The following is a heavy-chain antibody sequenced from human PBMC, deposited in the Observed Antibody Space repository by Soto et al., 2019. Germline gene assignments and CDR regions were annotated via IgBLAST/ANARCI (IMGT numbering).Heavy chain of an antibody. CDR3: ARHVSLGYCTPTSCDLLSWFDA. V-gene: IGHV4-4*02. CDR1: VASISSRNW. J-gene: IGHJ5*02. Sequence: SETLSLTCGVSVASISSRNWWSWVRQSPAKGLEWIGEIYHTGTTNYNPSLKSRVTLSVDTSKNQFSLTLTSVTAADTAVYYCARHVSLGYCTPTSCDLLSWFDAWGQGTQVTVSS. CDR2: IYHTGTT. D-gene: IGHD2-2*01.